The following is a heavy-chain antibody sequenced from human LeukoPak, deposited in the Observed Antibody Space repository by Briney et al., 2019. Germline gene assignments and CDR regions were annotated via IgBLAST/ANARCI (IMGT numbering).Heavy chain of an antibody. D-gene: IGHD2-21*02. CDR3: TRDIGDFVSDF. CDR1: GGSIGSGYY. J-gene: IGHJ4*02. CDR2: IHYGGTT. Sequence: SETLSLTCTVSGGSIGSGYYWAWIRQPPGKGLEWLGSIHYGGTTHYNPSLQSRVTISADTSKNQFALDLRSVTAADTAVYYCTRDIGDFVSDFWGQGTLVTVSS. V-gene: IGHV4-39*02.